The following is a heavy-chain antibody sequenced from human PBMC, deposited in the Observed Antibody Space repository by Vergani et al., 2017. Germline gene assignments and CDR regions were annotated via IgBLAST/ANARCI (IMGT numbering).Heavy chain of an antibody. D-gene: IGHD3-22*01. CDR1: GGSFSGYY. V-gene: IGHV4-34*01. CDR2: INHSGST. J-gene: IGHJ4*02. Sequence: QVQLQQWGAGLLKPSETLSLTCAVYGGSFSGYYWSWIRQPPGKGLEWIGEINHSGSTNYNPSLKSRVTISVDTSKNQCSLKLSSVTAADTAVYYCARGGRATYYYDSSGYRSGSSDYWGQGTLVTVSS. CDR3: ARGGRATYYYDSSGYRSGSSDY.